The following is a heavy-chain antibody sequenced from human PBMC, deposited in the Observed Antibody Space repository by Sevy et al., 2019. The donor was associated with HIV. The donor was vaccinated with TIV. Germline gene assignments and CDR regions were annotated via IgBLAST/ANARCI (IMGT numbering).Heavy chain of an antibody. V-gene: IGHV3-30-3*01. D-gene: IGHD3-22*01. CDR3: AREGGGSSGYYYVFNHYYYYGIDV. J-gene: IGHJ6*02. CDR1: GFTFSSYA. Sequence: GGSLRLSCAASGFTFSSYAMHWVRQAPGKGLEWVAVISYDGSNKYYADSVKGRFTISRDNSKNTLYLQMNSLRAEDTAVYYCAREGGGSSGYYYVFNHYYYYGIDVRGQGTTVTVSS. CDR2: ISYDGSNK.